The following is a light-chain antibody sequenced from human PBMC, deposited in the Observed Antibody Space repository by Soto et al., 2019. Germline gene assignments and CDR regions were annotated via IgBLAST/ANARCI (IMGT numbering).Light chain of an antibody. J-gene: IGLJ1*01. CDR1: SSDVGGYNL. CDR2: DVN. CDR3: SSYKSSRTLPYV. Sequence: QSALTQPASVSGSPGQSITISCTGTSSDVGGYNLVSWYQQYPDKAPKLMIFDVNTRPSGVSNRFSGSKSGNTASLTISGLECEDEDDYYCSSYKSSRTLPYVFGTGTKLTVL. V-gene: IGLV2-14*01.